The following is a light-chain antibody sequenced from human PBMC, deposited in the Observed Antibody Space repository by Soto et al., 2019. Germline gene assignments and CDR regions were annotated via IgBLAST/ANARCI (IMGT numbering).Light chain of an antibody. V-gene: IGKV1-5*03. Sequence: DIQMTQSPSTLSASVGDRVTITCRASQSISSWLAWYQQKPGKAPKLLIYKASSLESGVPSRFSGSGYGTEFTLTISSLQPDDFEAYYCQQYNSYPLTFGPGNKVDIK. CDR2: KAS. CDR3: QQYNSYPLT. J-gene: IGKJ3*01. CDR1: QSISSW.